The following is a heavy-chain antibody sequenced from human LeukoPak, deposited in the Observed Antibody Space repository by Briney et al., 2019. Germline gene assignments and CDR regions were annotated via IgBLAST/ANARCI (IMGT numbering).Heavy chain of an antibody. CDR2: ISSNGGST. Sequence: GGSLRLSCAASGFTFSSYAMHWVRQAPGKGLEYVSAISSNGGSTYYANSVEGRFTISRDNSKNTLYLQMGSLRAEDMAVYYCARESITFGGVIVGHAFDIWGQGTMVTVSS. CDR3: ARESITFGGVIVGHAFDI. V-gene: IGHV3-64*01. J-gene: IGHJ3*02. CDR1: GFTFSSYA. D-gene: IGHD3-16*02.